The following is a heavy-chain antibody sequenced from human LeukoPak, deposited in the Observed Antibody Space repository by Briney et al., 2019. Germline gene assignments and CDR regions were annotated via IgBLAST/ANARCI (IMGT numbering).Heavy chain of an antibody. CDR2: IYYSGST. CDR3: ARDSGYSSGWYGMSGSYYYGMDV. D-gene: IGHD6-19*01. V-gene: IGHV4-61*01. CDR1: GGSISSSSYY. Sequence: KSSETLSLTCTVSGGSISSSSYYWSWIRQPPGKGLEWIGYIYYSGSTNYNPSLKSRATISVDTSKNQFSLKLSSVTAADTAVYYCARDSGYSSGWYGMSGSYYYGMDVWGQGTTVTVSS. J-gene: IGHJ6*02.